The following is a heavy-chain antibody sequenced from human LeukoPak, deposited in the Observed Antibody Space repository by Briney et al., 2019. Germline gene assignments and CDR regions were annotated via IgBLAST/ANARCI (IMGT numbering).Heavy chain of an antibody. J-gene: IGHJ3*02. CDR3: ARGRVRGRYYDSSGILDAFDI. CDR2: INPNSGGT. CDR1: GYTFTGYY. Sequence: ASVKVSCKASGYTFTGYYMHWVRQAPGQGLEWMGWINPNSGGTNYAQKFQGRVTISVDTSKNQFSLKLSSVTAADTAVYYCARGRVRGRYYDSSGILDAFDIWGQGTMVTVSS. D-gene: IGHD3-22*01. V-gene: IGHV1-2*02.